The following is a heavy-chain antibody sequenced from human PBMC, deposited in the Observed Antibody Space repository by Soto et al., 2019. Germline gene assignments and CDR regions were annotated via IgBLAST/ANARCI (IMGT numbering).Heavy chain of an antibody. V-gene: IGHV4-34*01. CDR3: ARGLGPMVRGVISRY. D-gene: IGHD3-10*01. Sequence: QVPLQQWGAGLLKPSETLSLTCAVYGGSFSGYYWSWIRQPPGKGLEWIGEINHSGSTNYNPSLKSRVTISVDTSKNQFSLKLSSVTAADTAVYYCARGLGPMVRGVISRYWGQGTLVTVSS. J-gene: IGHJ4*02. CDR1: GGSFSGYY. CDR2: INHSGST.